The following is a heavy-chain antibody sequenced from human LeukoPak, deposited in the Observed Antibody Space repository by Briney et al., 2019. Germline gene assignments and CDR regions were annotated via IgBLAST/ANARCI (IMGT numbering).Heavy chain of an antibody. CDR2: IYHSGST. CDR3: ARSWTGLPDCSSTSCYTPPFDY. V-gene: IGHV4-30-2*01. J-gene: IGHJ4*02. CDR1: GGSISSGGYY. D-gene: IGHD2-2*02. Sequence: PSETLSLTCTVPGGSISSGGYYWSWIRQPPGKGLEWIGYIYHSGSTYYNPSLKSRVTISVDGSKNQFSLKLSSVTAADTAVYYCARSWTGLPDCSSTSCYTPPFDYWGQGTLVTVSS.